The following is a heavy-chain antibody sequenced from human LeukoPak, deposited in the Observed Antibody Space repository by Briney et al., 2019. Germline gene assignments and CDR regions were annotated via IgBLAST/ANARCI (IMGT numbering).Heavy chain of an antibody. Sequence: TSETLSLTCADSGYSISSGYYWGWIRQPPGKGLEWIGSTYHSGSTYYNPSLKSRVTISVDTSKNQFSLKLSSVTAADTAVYYCARPIQTYYDFWSGRGAHDWFDPWGQGTLVTVSS. J-gene: IGHJ5*02. CDR1: GYSISSGYY. CDR2: TYHSGST. CDR3: ARPIQTYYDFWSGRGAHDWFDP. D-gene: IGHD3-3*01. V-gene: IGHV4-38-2*01.